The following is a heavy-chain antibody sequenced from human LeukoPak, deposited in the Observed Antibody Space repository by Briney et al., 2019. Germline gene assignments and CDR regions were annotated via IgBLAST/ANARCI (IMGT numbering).Heavy chain of an antibody. Sequence: PGGSLRLSCAVSGFTFSSYEMNWVRQAPGKGLEWVSYISSSGSTKYYADSGKGRFTISRDSAKNSLYLQMNSLRVEDAAVYYCARDRGGSYYVPHYFDYWGQGTLVTVSS. CDR1: GFTFSSYE. J-gene: IGHJ4*02. CDR3: ARDRGGSYYVPHYFDY. CDR2: ISSSGSTK. D-gene: IGHD1-26*01. V-gene: IGHV3-48*03.